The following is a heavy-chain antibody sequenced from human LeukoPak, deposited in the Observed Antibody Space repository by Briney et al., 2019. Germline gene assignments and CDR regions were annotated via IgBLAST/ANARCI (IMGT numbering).Heavy chain of an antibody. J-gene: IGHJ6*04. CDR2: ISSSASTI. CDR1: VFTFSSYK. Sequence: GGSLRLSSAASVFTFSSYKMSWVRQAPGKGLEWVSYISSSASTIYYADSVKRLFTISRDNAKNSLYLQMNSLRAEDTAVYYCAELGITMIGGVWGKGTTVTISS. V-gene: IGHV3-48*03. CDR3: AELGITMIGGV. D-gene: IGHD3-10*02.